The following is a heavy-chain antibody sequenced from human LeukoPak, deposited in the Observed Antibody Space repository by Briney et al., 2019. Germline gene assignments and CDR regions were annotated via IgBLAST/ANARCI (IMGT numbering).Heavy chain of an antibody. CDR2: ILYDGSNK. V-gene: IGHV3-30-3*01. D-gene: IGHD3-22*01. CDR3: AKEARFTMIVVVHDAFDI. Sequence: GGCLRLSCAASGFIFSSYAMHWVRQAPGKGLEWVAVILYDGSNKYYADSVKGRFTISRDNSKNTLYLQMNSLRAEDTAVYYCAKEARFTMIVVVHDAFDIWGQGTMVTVSS. J-gene: IGHJ3*02. CDR1: GFIFSSYA.